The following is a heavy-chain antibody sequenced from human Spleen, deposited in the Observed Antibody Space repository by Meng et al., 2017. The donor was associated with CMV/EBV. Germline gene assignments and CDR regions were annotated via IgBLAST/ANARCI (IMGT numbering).Heavy chain of an antibody. CDR3: ARDATVTHEGDWFDP. CDR2: INPNSGGT. J-gene: IGHJ5*02. CDR1: GYTFTQNYY. Sequence: ASVKVSCRATGYTFTQNYYIHWLRQAPGQGLEWMGWINPNSGGTSYAPKFHGRVAMTRYTSINTTYMELHWLRSDDTALYFCARDATVTHEGDWFDPWGQGTLVTVSS. D-gene: IGHD4-11*01. V-gene: IGHV1-2*02.